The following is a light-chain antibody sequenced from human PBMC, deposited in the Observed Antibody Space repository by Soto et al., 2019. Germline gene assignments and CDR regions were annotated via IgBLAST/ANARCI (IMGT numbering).Light chain of an antibody. J-gene: IGLJ2*01. V-gene: IGLV2-11*01. CDR1: SSNVGVYSL. Sequence: QSALTQPRSVSGSPGQSVTISCTGTSSNVGVYSLVSWYQQHPGKAPKLILYDVTKPPSGVPDRFSGSRSGDTASLTISELQAEDDADYYCCSYTDNFAVFGGGTKLTVL. CDR2: DVT. CDR3: CSYTDNFAV.